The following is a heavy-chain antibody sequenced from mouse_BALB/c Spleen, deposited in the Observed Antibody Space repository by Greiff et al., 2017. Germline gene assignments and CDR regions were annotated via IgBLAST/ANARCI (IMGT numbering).Heavy chain of an antibody. Sequence: QVQLKESGAELMKPGASVKISCKATGYTFSSYWIEWVKQRPGHGLEWIGEILPGSGSTNYNEKFKGKATFTADTSSNTAYMQLSSLTSEDSAVYYCAAYGGAMDYWGQGTSVTVSS. CDR1: GYTFSSYW. CDR2: ILPGSGST. CDR3: AAYGGAMDY. D-gene: IGHD1-1*02. J-gene: IGHJ4*01. V-gene: IGHV1-9*01.